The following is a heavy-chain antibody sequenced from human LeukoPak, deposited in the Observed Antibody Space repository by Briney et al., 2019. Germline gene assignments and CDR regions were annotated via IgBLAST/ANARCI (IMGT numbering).Heavy chain of an antibody. CDR2: IDPSDSYT. J-gene: IGHJ5*02. CDR3: ARHEKYFDWSYP. CDR1: GYSFTSYW. V-gene: IGHV5-10-1*01. D-gene: IGHD3-9*01. Sequence: GESLKTSCKGSGYSFTSYWISWVRQMPGKGLEWMGRIDPSDSYTNYSPSFQGHVTISADKSISTAYLQWSSLKASDTAMYYCARHEKYFDWSYPWGQGTLVTVSS.